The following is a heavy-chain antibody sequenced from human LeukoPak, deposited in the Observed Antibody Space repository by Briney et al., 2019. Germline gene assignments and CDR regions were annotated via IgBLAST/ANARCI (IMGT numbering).Heavy chain of an antibody. CDR1: GYTFTSYY. J-gene: IGHJ5*02. V-gene: IGHV1-46*01. D-gene: IGHD6-13*01. CDR3: ARLGRSSWYGGDWFDP. Sequence: ASVKVSCKASGYTFTSYYMHWVRQAPGQGLEWMGIINPSGGSTSYAQKFQGRVTMTRDTSTSTVYMELSSLRSEDTAVYYCARLGRSSWYGGDWFDPWGQGTLVTVSS. CDR2: INPSGGST.